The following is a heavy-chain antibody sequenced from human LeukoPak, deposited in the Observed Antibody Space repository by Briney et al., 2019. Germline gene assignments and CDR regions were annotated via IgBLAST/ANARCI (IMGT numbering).Heavy chain of an antibody. CDR1: GFTFWSYG. V-gene: IGHV3-30*03. CDR3: ARGGGSYYGGFDY. J-gene: IGHJ4*02. Sequence: PGGSLRPSCAASGFTFWSYGMPWVRQAPGKGLEWVAVISYDGSNKKFADSVKGRFTISRDNSKNTLYLQMNSLRAEDTAVYYCARGGGSYYGGFDYWGQGTLVTVSS. D-gene: IGHD1-26*01. CDR2: ISYDGSNK.